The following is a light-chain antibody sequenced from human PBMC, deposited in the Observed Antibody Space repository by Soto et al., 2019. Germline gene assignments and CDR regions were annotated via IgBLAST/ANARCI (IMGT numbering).Light chain of an antibody. CDR3: AAWDDSLNLV. Sequence: QSVLTQPPSASGTPGQRVTISCSGSSSNIGSNTVTWYQQLPGTAPKLLIYSNNQRPSGVPDRFSGSKSDTSASLAISGLQSEDEADYYCAAWDDSLNLVFGGGTKLT. CDR2: SNN. V-gene: IGLV1-44*01. CDR1: SSNIGSNT. J-gene: IGLJ3*02.